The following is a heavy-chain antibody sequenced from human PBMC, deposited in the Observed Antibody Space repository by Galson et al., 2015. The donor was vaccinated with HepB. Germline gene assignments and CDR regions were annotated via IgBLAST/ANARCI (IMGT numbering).Heavy chain of an antibody. CDR2: IYSGGST. Sequence: SLRLSCAASGFTVSSNYMSWVRQAPGKGLEWVSVIYSGGSTYYADSVKGRFTISRDNSKNTLYLQMNSLRAEDTAVYYCARDSYDFWSGYNAFDIWGQGTMVTVSS. CDR1: GFTVSSNY. V-gene: IGHV3-66*01. CDR3: ARDSYDFWSGYNAFDI. D-gene: IGHD3-3*01. J-gene: IGHJ3*02.